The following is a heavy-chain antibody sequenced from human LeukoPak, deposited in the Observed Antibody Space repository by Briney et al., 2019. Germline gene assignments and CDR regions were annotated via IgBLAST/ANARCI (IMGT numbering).Heavy chain of an antibody. CDR3: AKGLGKSSGWATLDY. J-gene: IGHJ4*02. D-gene: IGHD6-19*01. CDR1: GFTFNDYA. CDR2: INWNSNSI. V-gene: IGHV3-9*01. Sequence: PGGSLRLSCAASGFTFNDYAMHWVRQAPGKGLEWVSGINWNSNSIGYADSVKGRFTISRDNAKNSMHLQMNSLRAEDTAFYYCAKGLGKSSGWATLDYWGQGTLVTVSS.